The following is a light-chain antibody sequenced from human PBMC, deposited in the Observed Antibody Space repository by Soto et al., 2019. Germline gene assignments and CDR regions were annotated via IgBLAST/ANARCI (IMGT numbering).Light chain of an antibody. CDR3: QTWDTGIVI. CDR1: GGHNYA. J-gene: IGLJ2*01. Sequence: QPVLTQSPSASASLGASVKLTCTLSGGHNYAIAWHQQLPQRGPRYLMILNTDGSHIKGDGIPARFSGSTSGPERYLVISGLQSEDEADYYCQTWDTGIVIFGGGTKLTVL. V-gene: IGLV4-69*01. CDR2: LNTDGSH.